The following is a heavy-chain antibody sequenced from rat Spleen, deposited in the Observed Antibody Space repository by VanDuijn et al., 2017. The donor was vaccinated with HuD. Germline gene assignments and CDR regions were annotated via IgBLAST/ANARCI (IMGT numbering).Heavy chain of an antibody. CDR3: ASSGYKG. V-gene: IGHV5S23*01. CDR1: GFTFSNYD. J-gene: IGHJ2*01. CDR2: ISYGDSSGHSST. D-gene: IGHD1-4*01. Sequence: EVQLVESGGGLVQPGRSLKLSCAASGFTFSNYDMAWVRQAPTKGLEWVASISYGDSSGHSSTYYRDAVKGRFTISRDNAKSTLRLQMDSLRSEDTATYYCASSGYKGWGQGVMVTVSS.